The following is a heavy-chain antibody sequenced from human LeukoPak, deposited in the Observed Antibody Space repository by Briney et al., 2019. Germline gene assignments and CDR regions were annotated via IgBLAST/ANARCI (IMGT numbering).Heavy chain of an antibody. J-gene: IGHJ4*02. Sequence: ASVKVSCKASGYTFTSYGISWVRQAPGQGLEWMGWISAYNGNTNYAQKLQGRVTMTTDTSTSTAYMELRSLRSDDTAVYYCARGLSATVTTPYFDYWGQGTLVTVSS. V-gene: IGHV1-18*01. CDR2: ISAYNGNT. D-gene: IGHD4-17*01. CDR3: ARGLSATVTTPYFDY. CDR1: GYTFTSYG.